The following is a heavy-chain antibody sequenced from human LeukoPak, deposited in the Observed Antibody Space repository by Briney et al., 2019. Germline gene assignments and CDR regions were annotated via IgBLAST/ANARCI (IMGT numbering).Heavy chain of an antibody. CDR3: ARDRRVPAAMDYYYYGTDV. V-gene: IGHV3-30*04. CDR1: GFAFSSYA. Sequence: GVSLRLSCAASGFAFSSYAMHWVRQAPGKGLEWVAVISYDGSNKYYADSVKGRFTISRDNSKNTLYLQMNSLRAEDTAVYYCARDRRVPAAMDYYYYGTDVWGKGTTVTVSS. J-gene: IGHJ6*04. D-gene: IGHD2-2*01. CDR2: ISYDGSNK.